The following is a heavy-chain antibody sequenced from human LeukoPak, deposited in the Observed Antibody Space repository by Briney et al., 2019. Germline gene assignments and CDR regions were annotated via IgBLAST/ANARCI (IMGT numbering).Heavy chain of an antibody. Sequence: PGRSLRLSCAASGFTFDDYAMHWVRQAPGKGLEWVSGISWNSGRVGYADSVKGRFTISRDNAQNSLYLQMNSLRAEDMALYYCAKDIGYSGYDYGSGAFHIWGQGTKVTVSS. V-gene: IGHV3-9*03. CDR2: ISWNSGRV. J-gene: IGHJ3*02. CDR1: GFTFDDYA. D-gene: IGHD5-12*01. CDR3: AKDIGYSGYDYGSGAFHI.